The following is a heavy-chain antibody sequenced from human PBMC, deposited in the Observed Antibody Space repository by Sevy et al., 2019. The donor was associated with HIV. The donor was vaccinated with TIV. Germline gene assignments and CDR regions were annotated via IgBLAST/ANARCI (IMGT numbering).Heavy chain of an antibody. Sequence: GGSLRLSCAASGFTFSDYYMSWIRQAPGKGLEWISYISGSDNSIYYADSVKGRFTISRDNAKNSLYLQMKRMRAEDTAVYYCARDHVKDGDLGDYYYFAMDVWGQGTTVTVSS. V-gene: IGHV3-11*01. CDR1: GFTFSDYY. CDR2: ISGSDNSI. D-gene: IGHD4-17*01. CDR3: ARDHVKDGDLGDYYYFAMDV. J-gene: IGHJ6*02.